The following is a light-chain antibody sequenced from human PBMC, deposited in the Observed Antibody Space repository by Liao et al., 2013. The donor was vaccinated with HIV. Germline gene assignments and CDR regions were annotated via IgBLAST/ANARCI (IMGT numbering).Light chain of an antibody. V-gene: IGLV3-1*01. Sequence: SYELTQPPSVSVSPGQTATVTCSGDKLGDKYVSWYQQRPGQSPVLVIYEDTKRPSGIPERFSGSNSGNTATLIITGAETVDEADYYCLAWDTTTAFFGGGTKLTVL. CDR2: EDT. CDR3: LAWDTTTAF. CDR1: KLGDKY. J-gene: IGLJ2*01.